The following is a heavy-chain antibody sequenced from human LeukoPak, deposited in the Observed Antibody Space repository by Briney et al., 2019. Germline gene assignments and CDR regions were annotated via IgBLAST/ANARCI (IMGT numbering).Heavy chain of an antibody. V-gene: IGHV3-9*01. D-gene: IGHD6-13*01. Sequence: GGSLRLSCAASGFTFDDYAMHWVRQAPGKGLEWVSGISWNSGSIGYADSVKGRFTSSRDNAKNSLYLQMNSLRAEDTAVYYCAREGIAVAGEGNWFDPWGQGTLVTVSS. CDR1: GFTFDDYA. CDR3: AREGIAVAGEGNWFDP. CDR2: ISWNSGSI. J-gene: IGHJ5*02.